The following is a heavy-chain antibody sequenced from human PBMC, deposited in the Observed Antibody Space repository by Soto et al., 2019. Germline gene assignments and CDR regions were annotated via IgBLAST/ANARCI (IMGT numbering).Heavy chain of an antibody. Sequence: SETLSLTCTVSGGSISSSSYYWGWIRQPPGKGLEWIGSIYYSGSTYYNPSLKSRVTISVDTSKNQFSLKLSSVTAAETAVYYCASFGSFLDSPHKHVKSSAAWYYGMDVWGQGTTVTVSS. V-gene: IGHV4-39*01. CDR2: IYYSGST. D-gene: IGHD3-10*01. J-gene: IGHJ6*02. CDR3: ASFGSFLDSPHKHVKSSAAWYYGMDV. CDR1: GGSISSSSYY.